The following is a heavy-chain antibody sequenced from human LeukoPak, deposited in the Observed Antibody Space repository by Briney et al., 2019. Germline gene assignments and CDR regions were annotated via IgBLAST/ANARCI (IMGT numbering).Heavy chain of an antibody. J-gene: IGHJ6*02. D-gene: IGHD2-2*01. CDR1: GGSISSGGYS. CDR3: AGGPIVVVPAALQYYYYGMDV. CDR2: IYHSGST. V-gene: IGHV4-30-2*01. Sequence: PSQTLSLTCAVSGGSISSGGYSWSWIRQPPGKGLEWIGYIYHSGSTYYNPSLKSRVTISVDRSKNQFSLKLSSVTAADTAVYYCAGGPIVVVPAALQYYYYGMDVWGQGTTVTVSS.